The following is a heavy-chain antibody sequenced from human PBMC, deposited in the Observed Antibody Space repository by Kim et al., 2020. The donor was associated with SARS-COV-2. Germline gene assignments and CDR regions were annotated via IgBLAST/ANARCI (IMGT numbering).Heavy chain of an antibody. D-gene: IGHD1-26*01. V-gene: IGHV1-69*13. CDR2: IIPLFGTT. CDR1: GGTFSRYV. CDR3: ARGVDPLYSGSQGRGAFDI. J-gene: IGHJ3*02. Sequence: SVKVSCKASGGTFSRYVISWVRQAPGQGLEWMGTIIPLFGTTNYAQKFQGRATITADESTTTAYMELSSLTSEDTGVYYCARGVDPLYSGSQGRGAFDIWGQGTMVTVSS.